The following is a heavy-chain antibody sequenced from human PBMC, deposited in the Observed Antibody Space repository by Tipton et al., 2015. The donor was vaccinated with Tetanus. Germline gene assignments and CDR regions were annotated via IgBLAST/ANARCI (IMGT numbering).Heavy chain of an antibody. V-gene: IGHV4-34*01. Sequence: TLSLTCAVYGGSFSGYYWSWIRQPPGKGLEWIGEINHSGSTNYNPSLKSRVTISVDTSKNQFSRKLSSVTAADTAVYYCARGRYYYGSGSYYNTKYYYGMDVWGQGTTVTVSS. CDR3: ARGRYYYGSGSYYNTKYYYGMDV. CDR2: INHSGST. J-gene: IGHJ6*02. D-gene: IGHD3-10*01. CDR1: GGSFSGYY.